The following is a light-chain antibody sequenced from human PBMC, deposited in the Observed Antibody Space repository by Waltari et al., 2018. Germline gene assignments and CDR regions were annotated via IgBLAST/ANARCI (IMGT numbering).Light chain of an antibody. CDR3: SSYVANNNPV. V-gene: IGLV2-8*01. J-gene: IGLJ2*01. Sequence: QSALTQPPSASGSPGQSVTISCPGTSSDVGGYTFVPWYQHHPGKAPRLIIYEVSERPSGVPDRFSGSKSGNTASLTVSGLQAEDEADYYCSSYVANNNPVFGGGTKLTVL. CDR2: EVS. CDR1: SSDVGGYTF.